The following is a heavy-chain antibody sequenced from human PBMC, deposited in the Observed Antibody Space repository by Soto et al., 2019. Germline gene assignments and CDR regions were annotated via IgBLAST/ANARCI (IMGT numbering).Heavy chain of an antibody. Sequence: GGSLRLSCAASGFTFSSYAMHWVRPAPGKGVEYVSYSSSSGSTIYYADSVMGRFTISGDNAKNTLYLQMNSLRAEPTAVYYCARSRARGAWNWFGPWGQGTLVTVSS. CDR1: GFTFSSYA. J-gene: IGHJ5*02. V-gene: IGHV3-64*04. CDR3: ARSRARGAWNWFGP. D-gene: IGHD3-16*01. CDR2: SSSSGSTI.